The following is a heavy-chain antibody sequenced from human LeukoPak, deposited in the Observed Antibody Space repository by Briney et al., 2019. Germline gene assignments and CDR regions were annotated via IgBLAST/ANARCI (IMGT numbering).Heavy chain of an antibody. CDR2: VSSSATNI. CDR1: GFTFRDYY. V-gene: IGHV3-11*01. J-gene: IGHJ1*01. D-gene: IGHD3-22*01. CDR3: ARVDFYYDSSGYVGEYFQH. Sequence: GGSLRLSCAASGFTFRDYYMSWIRQAPGKGLEWFSYVSSSATNIQYADSVKGRFTISRDNAKNSLYLQMNSLRAEDTAFYYCARVDFYYDSSGYVGEYFQHWGQGTLVTVSS.